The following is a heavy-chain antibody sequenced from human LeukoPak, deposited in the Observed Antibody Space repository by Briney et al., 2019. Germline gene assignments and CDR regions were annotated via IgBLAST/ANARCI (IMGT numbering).Heavy chain of an antibody. CDR1: GFTFSDYY. CDR2: ISSSGSTI. V-gene: IGHV3-11*01. CDR3: ARGPRLRYFDWLFDY. Sequence: SGGSLRLSCAASGFTFSDYYMSWIRQAPGKGLEWVSYISSSGSTIYYADSVKGRFTISRDNAKNSLYLQVNSLRAEDTAVYYCARGPRLRYFDWLFDYWGQGTLVTVSS. J-gene: IGHJ4*02. D-gene: IGHD3-9*01.